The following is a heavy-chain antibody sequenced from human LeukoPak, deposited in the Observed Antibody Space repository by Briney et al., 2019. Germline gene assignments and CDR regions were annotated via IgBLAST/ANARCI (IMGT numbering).Heavy chain of an antibody. J-gene: IGHJ6*02. Sequence: GGSLRLSCAASGFTVSDYYISWIRQAPGKGLEWVSYISSSGSTIYYADSVKGRFTISRDNAKNSLYLQMNSLRAEDTAVYYCATNWNDDYYYGMDVWGQGTTVTVSS. D-gene: IGHD1-20*01. CDR1: GFTVSDYY. V-gene: IGHV3-11*01. CDR3: ATNWNDDYYYGMDV. CDR2: ISSSGSTI.